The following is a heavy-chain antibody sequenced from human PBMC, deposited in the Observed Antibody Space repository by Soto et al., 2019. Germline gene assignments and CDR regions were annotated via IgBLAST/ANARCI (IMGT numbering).Heavy chain of an antibody. CDR2: TYRSGST. J-gene: IGHJ5*02. V-gene: IGHV4-4*02. Sequence: PSETLSLTYAVSGGSISSSNWWSWVRQPPGKGLEWIGQTYRSGSTKYNPSLQSRVTVSLDTSKNQFSLRLTSVTAADTAVYYCARGQRFSDWFDPWGQGTLVTVSS. CDR3: ARGQRFSDWFDP. CDR1: GGSISSSNW. D-gene: IGHD3-3*01.